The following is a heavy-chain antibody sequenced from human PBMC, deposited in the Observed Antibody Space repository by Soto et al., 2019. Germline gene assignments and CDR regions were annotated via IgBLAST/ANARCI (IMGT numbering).Heavy chain of an antibody. CDR1: EFAFSTHA. CDR2: ISFDGTNK. Sequence: GGSLRLSCAASEFAFSTHAMHWVRQAPGEGLEWVAVISFDGTNKYYADSVKGRFTISRDNSRSTLYLQMNSLRVEDTAVYYYSASRNYNWFDPWGQGTLVTVSS. J-gene: IGHJ5*02. D-gene: IGHD4-4*01. CDR3: SASRNYNWFDP. V-gene: IGHV3-30-3*01.